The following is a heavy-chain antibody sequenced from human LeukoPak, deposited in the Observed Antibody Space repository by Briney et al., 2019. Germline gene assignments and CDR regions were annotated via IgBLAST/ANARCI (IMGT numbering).Heavy chain of an antibody. CDR3: ARGWVAARRFDY. Sequence: SETLSLTCTVSGGSISSGDCYWSWIRQPPGKGLEWIGYIYYSGSTYYNPSLKSRVTISVDTSKNQFSLKLSSVTAADTAVYYCARGWVAARRFDYWGQGTLVTVSS. V-gene: IGHV4-30-4*01. CDR1: GGSISSGDCY. D-gene: IGHD6-6*01. J-gene: IGHJ4*02. CDR2: IYYSGST.